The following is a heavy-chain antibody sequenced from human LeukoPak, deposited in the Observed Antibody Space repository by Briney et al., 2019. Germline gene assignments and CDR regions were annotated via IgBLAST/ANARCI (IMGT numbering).Heavy chain of an antibody. CDR1: GGSISGYY. Sequence: SETLSLTCTVSGGSISGYYWNWIRQSPGRGLQWVAYIYYSGATNYNPSLQSRVTLSLDSSNNRFSLKLNSVTAADTAVYYCVRFSSSTWAFDLWGQGTLVTVSS. J-gene: IGHJ4*02. CDR2: IYYSGAT. CDR3: VRFSSSTWAFDL. V-gene: IGHV4-59*08. D-gene: IGHD6-13*01.